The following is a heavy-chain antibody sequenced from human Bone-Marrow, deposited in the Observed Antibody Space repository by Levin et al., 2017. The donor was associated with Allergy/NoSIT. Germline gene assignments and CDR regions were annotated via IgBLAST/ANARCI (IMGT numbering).Heavy chain of an antibody. Sequence: GESLKISCAASGFTFSSYAMSWVRQAPGKGLEWVSAISGSGGSTYYADSVKGRFTISRDNSKNTLYLQMNSLRAEDTAVYYCANWVGNSSGYYSTAFDYWGQGTLVTVSS. CDR3: ANWVGNSSGYYSTAFDY. J-gene: IGHJ4*02. CDR1: GFTFSSYA. D-gene: IGHD3-22*01. CDR2: ISGSGGST. V-gene: IGHV3-23*01.